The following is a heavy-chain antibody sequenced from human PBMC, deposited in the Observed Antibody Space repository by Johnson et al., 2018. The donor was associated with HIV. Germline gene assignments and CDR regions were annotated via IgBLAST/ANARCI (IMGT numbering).Heavy chain of an antibody. Sequence: QLVESGGGVVQPGRSLRLSCAASGFSFSSYGMHWVRQAPGKGLEWVAVISYDGSNKYYADSVKGRFTISRDNSKNTLYLQMNSLRAEDTAVYYCARDSLAHDAFDIWGQGTMVTVSS. CDR2: ISYDGSNK. J-gene: IGHJ3*02. V-gene: IGHV3-30*03. CDR1: GFSFSSYG. CDR3: ARDSLAHDAFDI.